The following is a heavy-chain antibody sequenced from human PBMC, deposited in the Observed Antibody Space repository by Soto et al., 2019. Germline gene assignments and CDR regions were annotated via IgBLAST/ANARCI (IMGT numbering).Heavy chain of an antibody. CDR3: TRARPHLLLVFDY. V-gene: IGHV3-15*01. CDR1: GFPFSNAW. CDR2: IKSKTDGGTT. J-gene: IGHJ4*02. Sequence: PGGSLRLSCAASGFPFSNAWMSWVRQAPGKGLEWVGRIKSKTDGGTTDYAAPVKGRFTISRDDSKNTLYLQMNNLKTEGTVIYYCTRARPHLLLVFDYRGQRNL. D-gene: IGHD2-8*02.